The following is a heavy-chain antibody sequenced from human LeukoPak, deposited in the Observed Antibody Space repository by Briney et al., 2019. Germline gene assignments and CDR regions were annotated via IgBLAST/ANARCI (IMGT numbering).Heavy chain of an antibody. J-gene: IGHJ4*02. CDR3: AKDPMVRGVGPFDY. V-gene: IGHV3-23*01. CDR1: GFTFSSYA. D-gene: IGHD3-10*01. Sequence: GGSLRLSCAASGFTFSSYAMSWVRQAPGKGLEWVSAISGSGGSTYYADSVKGRFTISRDNYKNTLYLQMNSLRAEDTAVYYCAKDPMVRGVGPFDYWGQGTLVTVSS. CDR2: ISGSGGST.